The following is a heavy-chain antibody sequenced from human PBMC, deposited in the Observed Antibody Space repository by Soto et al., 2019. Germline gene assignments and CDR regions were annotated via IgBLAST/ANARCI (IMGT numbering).Heavy chain of an antibody. CDR3: AREVSSGVTAMPSWDGMDV. D-gene: IGHD2-21*02. V-gene: IGHV3-23*01. Sequence: GGSLRLSCAASGFTFNNYAMNWVRQAPGKGLEWVSAISGSSGSTFYADSVNGRFTISRDNSKNTLYLQMNSLRAEDTAVYYCAREVSSGVTAMPSWDGMDVWGQGITVTVSS. CDR1: GFTFNNYA. CDR2: ISGSSGST. J-gene: IGHJ6*02.